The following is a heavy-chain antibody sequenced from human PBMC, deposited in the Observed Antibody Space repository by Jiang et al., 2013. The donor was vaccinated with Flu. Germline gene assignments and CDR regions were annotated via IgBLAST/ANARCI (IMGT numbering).Heavy chain of an antibody. CDR3: ARAGSGVVVPAADNWFDP. D-gene: IGHD2-2*01. V-gene: IGHV1-46*01. CDR2: INPSGGST. CDR1: GYTFTSYY. J-gene: IGHJ5*02. Sequence: GAEVKKPGASVKVSCKASGYTFTSYYMHWVRQAPGQGLEWMGIINPSGGSTSYAQKFQGRVTMTRDTSTSTVYMELSSLRSEDTAVYYCARAGSGVVVPAADNWFDPWGQGTLGHRSPQ.